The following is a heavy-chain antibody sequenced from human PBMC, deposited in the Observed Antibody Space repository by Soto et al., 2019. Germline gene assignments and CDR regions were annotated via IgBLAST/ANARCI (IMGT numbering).Heavy chain of an antibody. CDR2: ISYDGSNK. V-gene: IGHV3-30-3*01. CDR3: ARDQDILTGQTLPSFYYGMDV. CDR1: GFTFSSYA. J-gene: IGHJ6*02. Sequence: GGSLRLSCAASGFTFSSYAMHWVRQAPGKGLEWVAVISYDGSNKYYADSVKGRFTISRDNSKNTLYLQMNSLRAADTAVYYCARDQDILTGQTLPSFYYGMDVWGQGTTVTVSS. D-gene: IGHD3-9*01.